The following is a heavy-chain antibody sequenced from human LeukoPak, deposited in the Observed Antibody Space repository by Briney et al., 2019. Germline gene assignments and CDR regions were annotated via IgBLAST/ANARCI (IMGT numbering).Heavy chain of an antibody. CDR2: ISGSGGST. CDR1: GFTFSSYW. Sequence: GGSLRLSCAASGFTFSSYWMHWVRQAPGKGLEWVSAISGSGGSTYYADSVKGRFTISRDNSKNTLYLQMNSLRAEDTAVYYCAKVVVVVPAAILRADAFDIWGQGTMVTVSS. J-gene: IGHJ3*02. CDR3: AKVVVVVPAAILRADAFDI. D-gene: IGHD2-2*02. V-gene: IGHV3-23*01.